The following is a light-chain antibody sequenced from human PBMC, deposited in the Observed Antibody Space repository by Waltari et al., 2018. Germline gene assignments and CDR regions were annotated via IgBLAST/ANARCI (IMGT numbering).Light chain of an antibody. V-gene: IGKV3-11*01. CDR1: QSISIH. Sequence: EIVLTQSPATLSLSPGERATLSCRASQSISIHLAWYQQRPGQAPRLLIYDASNRATGIPARFSGSGSGTDFILTIISLEPEDFAVYYCQQRSDWPPRTTLGPGTKVDIK. CDR2: DAS. CDR3: QQRSDWPPRTT. J-gene: IGKJ3*01.